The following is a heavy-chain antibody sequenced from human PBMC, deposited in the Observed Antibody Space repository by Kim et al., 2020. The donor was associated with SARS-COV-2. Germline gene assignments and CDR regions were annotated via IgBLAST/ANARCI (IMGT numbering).Heavy chain of an antibody. V-gene: IGHV4-59*08. Sequence: YYSGTTNSTPSLKSRVTISVDTSKNHVSLKLSSVTAADTAVYYCVRGFDYWGQGTLVTVSS. CDR3: VRGFDY. J-gene: IGHJ4*02. D-gene: IGHD3-10*01. CDR2: YYSGTT.